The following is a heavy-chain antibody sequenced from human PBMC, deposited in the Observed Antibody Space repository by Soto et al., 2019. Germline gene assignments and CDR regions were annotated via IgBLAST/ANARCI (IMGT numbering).Heavy chain of an antibody. J-gene: IGHJ4*02. V-gene: IGHV4-31*03. Sequence: SETLSLTCTVSGGSISSGGYYWSWIRQHPGKGLEWIGYIYYSGSTYYNPSLKSRVTISVDTSKNQFSLKLSSVTAADPAVYYWAREGGGITGTTGLDYWGQGTLVTVSS. CDR3: AREGGGITGTTGLDY. D-gene: IGHD1-7*01. CDR2: IYYSGST. CDR1: GGSISSGGYY.